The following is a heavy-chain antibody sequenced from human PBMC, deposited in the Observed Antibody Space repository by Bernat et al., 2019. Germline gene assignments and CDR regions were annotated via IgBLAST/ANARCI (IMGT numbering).Heavy chain of an antibody. D-gene: IGHD2-2*01. CDR1: GGSFSGYY. CDR2: INHSGST. V-gene: IGHV4-34*01. Sequence: QVQLQQWGAGLLKPSETLSLTCAVYGGSFSGYYWSWIRQPPGKGLEWIGEINHSGSTNYNPSLKSRVTISVDTSKNQCSLKLSSVTAADAAVYYCARGKVGARAGRWGYWGQGTLVTVSS. J-gene: IGHJ4*02. CDR3: ARGKVGARAGRWGY.